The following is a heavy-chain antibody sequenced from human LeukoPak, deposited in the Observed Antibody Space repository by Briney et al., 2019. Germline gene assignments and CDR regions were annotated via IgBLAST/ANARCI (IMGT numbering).Heavy chain of an antibody. CDR2: IYYSGST. V-gene: IGHV4-31*03. CDR3: ARGLQPYTVVTPGY. D-gene: IGHD4-23*01. CDR1: GGSISSGGYY. J-gene: IGHJ4*02. Sequence: SETLSLTCTVSGGSISSGGYYWSWIRQHPGKGLEWIGYIYYSGSTYHNPSLKSRVTISVDTSKNQFSLKLSSVTAADTAVYYCARGLQPYTVVTPGYWGQGTLVTVSS.